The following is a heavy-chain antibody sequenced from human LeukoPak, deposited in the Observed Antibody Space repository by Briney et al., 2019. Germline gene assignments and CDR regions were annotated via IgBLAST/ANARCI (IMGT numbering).Heavy chain of an antibody. D-gene: IGHD3-22*01. Sequence: GGSLRLSCAVSGITLSNYGVSWVRQAPGKGLEWVSGISGSGGNTYYADSVKGRFTISRDNSKNTLYLQMNSLRAEDTAVSFCAKRGVVIRVILVGFHKEAYYFDSWGQGALVTVSS. J-gene: IGHJ4*02. CDR2: ISGSGGNT. V-gene: IGHV3-23*01. CDR3: AKRGVVIRVILVGFHKEAYYFDS. CDR1: GITLSNYG.